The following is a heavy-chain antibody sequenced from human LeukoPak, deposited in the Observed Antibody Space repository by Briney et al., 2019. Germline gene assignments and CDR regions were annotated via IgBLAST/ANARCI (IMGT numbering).Heavy chain of an antibody. D-gene: IGHD1-14*01. CDR3: ASASNRYIFDY. J-gene: IGHJ4*02. CDR2: INHSGST. CDR1: GGSLSRYC. V-gene: IGHV4-34*01. Sequence: SETLSLTCPVYGGSLSRYCWSWIRQPPGNGLEWIGEINHSGSTNYNPSLKSRVTISVDTSKNQFSLKLSSVTAADTAVYYCASASNRYIFDYWGQGTLVTVSS.